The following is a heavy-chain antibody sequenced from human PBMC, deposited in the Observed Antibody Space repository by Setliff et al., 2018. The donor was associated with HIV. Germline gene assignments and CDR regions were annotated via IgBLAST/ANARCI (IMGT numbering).Heavy chain of an antibody. CDR2: ITANDGNS. Sequence: PGGSLRLSCAASGFTFSSYAVSWVRQAPGSGLEWVSGITANDGNSYYADSVKGRFTISKDISKNTLYLQMNSLRAEDTAVYYCAKDRGSDPYDPMDYWGQGTLVTVSS. CDR1: GFTFSSYA. D-gene: IGHD3-22*01. CDR3: AKDRGSDPYDPMDY. J-gene: IGHJ4*02. V-gene: IGHV3-23*01.